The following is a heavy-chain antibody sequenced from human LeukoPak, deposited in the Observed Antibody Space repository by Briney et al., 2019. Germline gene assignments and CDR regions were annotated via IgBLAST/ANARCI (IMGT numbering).Heavy chain of an antibody. CDR3: ARTFYNILTGYYVDRYDS. CDR1: GYTFTSYG. V-gene: IGHV1-18*01. Sequence: ASVKVSCKASGYTFTSYGISWVRQAPGQGLEWMGWISAYNGNTNYAQKLQGRVTMTTDTSTSTAYMELSRLRSDDTAVYYCARTFYNILTGYYVDRYDSWGQGTLVTVSS. J-gene: IGHJ4*02. D-gene: IGHD3-9*01. CDR2: ISAYNGNT.